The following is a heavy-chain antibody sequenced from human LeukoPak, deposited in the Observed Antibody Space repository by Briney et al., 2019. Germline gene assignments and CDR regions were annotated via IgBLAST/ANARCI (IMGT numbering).Heavy chain of an antibody. V-gene: IGHV3-7*01. J-gene: IGHJ4*02. D-gene: IGHD3-22*01. Sequence: PGGSLRLSCAASGFTFSSYWMSWVRQAPGKGLEWVANIKQDGSEKYYVDSVKGRFTISRDNAKNSLYLQMNSLRAEDTAVYYCARDSTYYYDSSASFDYWGQGTLVTVSS. CDR2: IKQDGSEK. CDR1: GFTFSSYW. CDR3: ARDSTYYYDSSASFDY.